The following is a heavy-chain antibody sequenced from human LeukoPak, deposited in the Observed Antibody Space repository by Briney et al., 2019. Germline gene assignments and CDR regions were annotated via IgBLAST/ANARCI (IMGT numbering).Heavy chain of an antibody. J-gene: IGHJ2*01. CDR3: ARANLDAAMVYWHFDV. CDR1: GFIFSSYA. V-gene: IGHV3-23*01. CDR2: ISGSGGST. D-gene: IGHD5-18*01. Sequence: GGSLRLSCAASGFIFSSYAMSWVRQAPGKGLEWVSTISGSGGSTYYADSVKGRFTISRDNSKNTVYLQMNSLRAEDTAVYYCARANLDAAMVYWHFDVWGSGTLVTVSS.